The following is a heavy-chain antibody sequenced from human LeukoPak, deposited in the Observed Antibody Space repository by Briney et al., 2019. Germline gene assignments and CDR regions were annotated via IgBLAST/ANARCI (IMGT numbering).Heavy chain of an antibody. CDR3: ARHKNYDILTGYFFY. CDR1: GGSISSGSYY. V-gene: IGHV4-61*02. Sequence: SETLSLTCTVSGGSISSGSYYWSWIRQPAGKGLEWIGRIYTSGSTNYNPSLKSRVTISVDTSKNRFSLKLSSVTAADTAVYYCARHKNYDILTGYFFYWGQGTLVTVSS. D-gene: IGHD3-9*01. J-gene: IGHJ4*02. CDR2: IYTSGST.